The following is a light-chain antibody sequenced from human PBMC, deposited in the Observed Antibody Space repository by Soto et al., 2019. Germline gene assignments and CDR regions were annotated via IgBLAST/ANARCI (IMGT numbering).Light chain of an antibody. CDR3: QQYGSSPLT. CDR2: GAS. CDR1: QSVSSSY. J-gene: IGKJ4*01. V-gene: IGKV3-20*01. Sequence: PGERATLSCRASQSVSSSYLAWYQQKPGQAPRLLIYGASSRATGIPDRFSGSGSGTDFTLTISRLEPEDFAVYYCQQYGSSPLTFGGGAKVEIK.